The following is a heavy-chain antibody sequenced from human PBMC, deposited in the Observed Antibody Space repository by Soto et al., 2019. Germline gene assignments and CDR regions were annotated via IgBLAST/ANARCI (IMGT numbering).Heavy chain of an antibody. V-gene: IGHV4-59*01. CDR1: GGSISSYY. Sequence: QVHLQESGPGLVKPSETLSLTCTVSGGSISSYYWSWIRQPPGKGLEWIGYVYDSGSTNYNPSLESRVTISVDTSMNQFSLRLNSVTAADTAVYYCARDQGAVRFHHWGQGTLVTVSS. D-gene: IGHD3-10*02. CDR3: ARDQGAVRFHH. J-gene: IGHJ1*01. CDR2: VYDSGST.